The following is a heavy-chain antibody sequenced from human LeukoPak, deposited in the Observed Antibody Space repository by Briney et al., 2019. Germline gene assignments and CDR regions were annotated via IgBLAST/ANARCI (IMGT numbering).Heavy chain of an antibody. CDR1: GFPFSSYA. CDR3: ASQVDY. Sequence: PGRSLRLSCAASGFPFSSYAMHWVRQAPGKGLEWVAVISYDGSNKYYADSVKGRFTISRDNSKNTLYLQMNSLRAEDTAVYYCASQVDYWGQGTLVTVSS. V-gene: IGHV3-30-3*01. J-gene: IGHJ4*02. CDR2: ISYDGSNK.